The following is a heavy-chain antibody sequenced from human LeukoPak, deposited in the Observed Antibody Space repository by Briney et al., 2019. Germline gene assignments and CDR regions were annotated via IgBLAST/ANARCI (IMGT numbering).Heavy chain of an antibody. V-gene: IGHV3-23*01. CDR1: GLAFPYYA. Sequence: GGSLTLSCAASGLAFPYYAMTWVRQAPGQGLEWVSTLSGSGTDTYYTDSVKGRFTISRDNSKNTLYLQMNSLRAEDTAVYYCANAVAGSYYYYYMDVWGKGTTVTISS. CDR3: ANAVAGSYYYYYMDV. D-gene: IGHD6-19*01. J-gene: IGHJ6*03. CDR2: LSGSGTDT.